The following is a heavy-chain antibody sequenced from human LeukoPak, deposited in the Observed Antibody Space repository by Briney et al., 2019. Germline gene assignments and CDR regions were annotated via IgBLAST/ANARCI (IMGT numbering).Heavy chain of an antibody. Sequence: PSQTLSLTCTVSGGSISSGGYYWSWIRQHPGKGLEWIGYIYYSGSTYYNPSLKSRVTISVDTSKNQFSLKLSSVTAADTAVYYCARVSPWGLRLGELSWDFDYWGQGTLVTVSS. CDR3: ARVSPWGLRLGELSWDFDY. J-gene: IGHJ4*02. CDR2: IYYSGST. CDR1: GGSISSGGYY. D-gene: IGHD3-16*02. V-gene: IGHV4-31*03.